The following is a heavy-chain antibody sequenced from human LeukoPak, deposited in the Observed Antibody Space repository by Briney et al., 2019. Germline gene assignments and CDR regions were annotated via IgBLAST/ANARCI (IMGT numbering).Heavy chain of an antibody. Sequence: ASVKVSCKASGYTFTSYGISWVRQAPGQGLEWMGWISAYNGNTNYAQKLQGRVTMTTDTSTSTAYMELRSLRSDDTAVYYCARDRSSSWYGAYYYYGMDVWAKGPRSPSP. D-gene: IGHD6-13*01. V-gene: IGHV1-18*01. CDR3: ARDRSSSWYGAYYYYGMDV. J-gene: IGHJ6*02. CDR1: GYTFTSYG. CDR2: ISAYNGNT.